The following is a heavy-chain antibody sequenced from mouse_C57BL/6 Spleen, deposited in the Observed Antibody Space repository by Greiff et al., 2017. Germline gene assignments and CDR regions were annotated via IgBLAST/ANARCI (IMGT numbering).Heavy chain of an antibody. J-gene: IGHJ4*01. V-gene: IGHV1-22*01. CDR3: ARGDYYGSSYFYYAMDY. CDR1: GYTFTDYN. D-gene: IGHD1-1*01. CDR2: INPNNGGT. Sequence: VQLKESGPELVKPGASVKMSCKASGYTFTDYNMHWVKQSHGKSLEWIGYINPNNGGTSYNQKFKGKATLTVNKSSSTAYMELRSLTSEDSAVYYCARGDYYGSSYFYYAMDYWGQGTSVTVSS.